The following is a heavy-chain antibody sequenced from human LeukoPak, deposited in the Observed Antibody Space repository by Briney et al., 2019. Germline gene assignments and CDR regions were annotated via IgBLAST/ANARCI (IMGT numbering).Heavy chain of an antibody. V-gene: IGHV3-23*01. CDR2: ISGSGGST. CDR1: GSTFSSYA. D-gene: IGHD6-19*01. J-gene: IGHJ3*02. CDR3: AKESSRLVLRHAFDI. Sequence: GGSLRLSCAASGSTFSSYAMSWVRQAPGKGLEWVSAISGSGGSTYYADSVKGRFTISRDNSKDTLYLQMNSLRAEDTAVYYCAKESSRLVLRHAFDIWGQGTMVTVSS.